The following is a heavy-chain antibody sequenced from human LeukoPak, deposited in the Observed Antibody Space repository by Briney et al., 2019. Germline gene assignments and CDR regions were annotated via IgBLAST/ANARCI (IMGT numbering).Heavy chain of an antibody. J-gene: IGHJ6*02. CDR3: ARGIHYYDSSGYYPPPSNYGMDV. V-gene: IGHV3-33*01. Sequence: PGGSLRLSCAASGFTFSSYGMHWVRQAPGKGLEWVAVIWYDGSNKYYADSVKGRFTISRDNSKNTLYLQMNSLRAEDTAVYYCARGIHYYDSSGYYPPPSNYGMDVWGQGTTVTVSS. CDR1: GFTFSSYG. D-gene: IGHD3-22*01. CDR2: IWYDGSNK.